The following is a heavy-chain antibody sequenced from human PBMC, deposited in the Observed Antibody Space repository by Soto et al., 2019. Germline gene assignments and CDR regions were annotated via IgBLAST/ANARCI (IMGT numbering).Heavy chain of an antibody. J-gene: IGHJ4*02. CDR3: VRYPRSVGGSYRPDY. D-gene: IGHD3-16*02. CDR1: GYSFSSYG. Sequence: QVQLVQSGAEVKTPGASVKVSCQASGYSFSSYGITWVRQAPGQGLEWLGWISAYNGATNYAQTLQDRVTVTTDTSSSTAYMELRSLRLDDTAVYYCVRYPRSVGGSYRPDYWGQGTLVTVSS. CDR2: ISAYNGAT. V-gene: IGHV1-18*01.